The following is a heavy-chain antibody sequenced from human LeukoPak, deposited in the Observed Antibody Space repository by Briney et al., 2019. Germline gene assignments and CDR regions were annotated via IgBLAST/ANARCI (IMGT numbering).Heavy chain of an antibody. CDR3: ARDGSITMVRGATRHGMDV. CDR1: GGSISSGGYY. CDR2: IYYSGST. V-gene: IGHV4-31*03. Sequence: SQTLSLTCTASGGSISSGGYYWSWIRQHPGKGLEWIGYIYYSGSTYYNPSLKSRVTISVDTSKNQFSLKLSSVTAADTAVYYCARDGSITMVRGATRHGMDVWGKGTTVTVSS. D-gene: IGHD3-10*01. J-gene: IGHJ6*04.